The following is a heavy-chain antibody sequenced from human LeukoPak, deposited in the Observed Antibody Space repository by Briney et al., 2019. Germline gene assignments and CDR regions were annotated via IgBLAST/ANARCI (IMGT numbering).Heavy chain of an antibody. V-gene: IGHV4-61*01. CDR1: GYSISSGYY. CDR3: ARDGVSWILDY. D-gene: IGHD3-16*01. Sequence: SETLSLTCAVSGYSISSGYYWGWIRQPPGKGLEWIGYIYYSGSTNYNPSLKSRVTISVDTSKNQFSLKLSSVTAADTAVYYCARDGVSWILDYWGQGTLVTVSS. J-gene: IGHJ4*02. CDR2: IYYSGST.